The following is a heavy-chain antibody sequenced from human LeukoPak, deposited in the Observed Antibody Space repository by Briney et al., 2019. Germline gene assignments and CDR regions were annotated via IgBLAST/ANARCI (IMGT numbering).Heavy chain of an antibody. V-gene: IGHV4-59*01. J-gene: IGHJ4*02. CDR1: GGSISSYY. D-gene: IGHD6-13*01. CDR2: IYYSGST. Sequence: SETLSLTCTVSGGSISSYYWSWIRQPPGKGLEWIGYIYYSGSTNYNPSLKSRVTISVDTSKNQFSLKLSSVTSADTAVYYCARVRYSSSWALFDYWGQGTLVTVSS. CDR3: ARVRYSSSWALFDY.